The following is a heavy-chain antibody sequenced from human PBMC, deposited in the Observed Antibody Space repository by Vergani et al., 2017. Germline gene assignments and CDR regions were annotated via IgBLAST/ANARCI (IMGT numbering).Heavy chain of an antibody. Sequence: QVQLQESGPGLVKPSETLSLTCAVSGSSISSGYYWGWIRQPPGKGLEWIGSIYHSGSTYYNPSRKSRVTISVDTSQNQFSLRLSSATAADKAVYYCARLWDDSRGYYQALGWFDPWGQGTLVTVSS. D-gene: IGHD3-22*01. CDR2: IYHSGST. V-gene: IGHV4-38-2*01. J-gene: IGHJ5*02. CDR3: ARLWDDSRGYYQALGWFDP. CDR1: GSSISSGYY.